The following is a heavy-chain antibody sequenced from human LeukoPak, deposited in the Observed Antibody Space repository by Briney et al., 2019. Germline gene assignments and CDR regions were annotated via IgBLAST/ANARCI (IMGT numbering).Heavy chain of an antibody. CDR1: GYTFTNYY. J-gene: IGHJ6*03. CDR3: ARNDLMLGYCSSTSCNPTEYYYMDV. V-gene: IGHV1-2*02. Sequence: GASVTVSYKASGYTFTNYYMHWVRQAPAQGLEGMGWINPNSGDTNYAQKFQGRVTITRDTSISTAYMELSRLRSDDTAVYYCARNDLMLGYCSSTSCNPTEYYYMDVWGKGTTVTVSS. CDR2: INPNSGDT. D-gene: IGHD2-2*01.